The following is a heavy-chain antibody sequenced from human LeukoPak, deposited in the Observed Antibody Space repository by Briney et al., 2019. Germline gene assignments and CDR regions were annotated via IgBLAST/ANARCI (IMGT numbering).Heavy chain of an antibody. CDR3: ARDGGYGSYVSPSNWYFDL. Sequence: GGSLRLSCAASGFTFSSNYMSWVRQAPGGGLEWVSDIYSGGSTYYADSVKGRFTVSRDNSKNTLYLQMNNLRAEDTAVYYCARDGGYGSYVSPSNWYFDLWGRGTLVTVSS. D-gene: IGHD1-26*01. CDR1: GFTFSSNY. V-gene: IGHV3-53*01. CDR2: IYSGGST. J-gene: IGHJ2*01.